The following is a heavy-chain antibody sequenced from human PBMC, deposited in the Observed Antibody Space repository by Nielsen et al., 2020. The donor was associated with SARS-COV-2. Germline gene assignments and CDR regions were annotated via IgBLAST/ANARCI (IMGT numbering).Heavy chain of an antibody. CDR1: GFTFSSYS. Sequence: GGSLRLSCAASGFTFSSYSMNWVRQAPGKGLEWVSSISSSSSYIYYADSVKGRFTISRDNAKNSLYLQMNSLRAEDTAKYYCAKTMGLIDFDYWGQGTLVTVSS. D-gene: IGHD3-10*01. J-gene: IGHJ4*02. CDR3: AKTMGLIDFDY. CDR2: ISSSSSYI. V-gene: IGHV3-21*04.